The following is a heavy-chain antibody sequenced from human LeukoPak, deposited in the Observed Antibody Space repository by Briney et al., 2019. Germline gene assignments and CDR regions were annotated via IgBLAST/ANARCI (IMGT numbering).Heavy chain of an antibody. D-gene: IGHD3-9*01. CDR3: ARGAGLGDFDWLKFDP. CDR2: ISAYNGNT. V-gene: IGHV1-18*01. CDR1: GYTFTTYD. J-gene: IGHJ5*02. Sequence: ASVKVSCKASGYTFTTYDISWVRQAPGQGLEWMGWISAYNGNTNYAQKLQGRVTMTTDTSTSTAYMELRSLRSDDTAVYYCARGAGLGDFDWLKFDPWGQGTLVTVPS.